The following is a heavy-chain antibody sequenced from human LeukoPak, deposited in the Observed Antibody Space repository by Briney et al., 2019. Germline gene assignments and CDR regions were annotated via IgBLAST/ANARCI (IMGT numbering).Heavy chain of an antibody. J-gene: IGHJ4*02. CDR1: GFTFSSYA. CDR2: ISYDGSNK. Sequence: GGSLRLSCAASGFTFSSYAMHWVRQAPGKGLEWVAVISYDGSNKYYADSVKGRFTISRDNSKNTLYLQMNSLRAEDTAVYYCASNRVRGVDYYFDYWGQGTLVTVSS. D-gene: IGHD3-10*02. V-gene: IGHV3-30-3*01. CDR3: ASNRVRGVDYYFDY.